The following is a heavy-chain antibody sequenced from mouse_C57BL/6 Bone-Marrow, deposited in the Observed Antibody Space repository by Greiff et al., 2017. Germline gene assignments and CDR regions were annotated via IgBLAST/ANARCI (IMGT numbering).Heavy chain of an antibody. V-gene: IGHV1-55*01. J-gene: IGHJ4*01. CDR3: ARRKGGYYPFYYYAMDY. D-gene: IGHD2-3*01. CDR1: GYTFTSYW. Sequence: QVQLQQPGAELVKPGASVKMSCKASGYTFTSYWITWVKQRPGQGLEWIGDIYPGSGSTNYNEKFKSKATLTVDTSSSTAYMQLSSLTSEDSAVYYWARRKGGYYPFYYYAMDYWGQGTSVTVSS. CDR2: IYPGSGST.